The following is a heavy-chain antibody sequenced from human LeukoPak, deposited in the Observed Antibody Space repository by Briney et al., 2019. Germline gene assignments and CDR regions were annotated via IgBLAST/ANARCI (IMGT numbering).Heavy chain of an antibody. CDR2: IYHSGST. CDR3: AREDGYSSGWGEY. J-gene: IGHJ4*02. D-gene: IGHD6-19*01. Sequence: PSETLSLTCAVSGYSISSGYYWGWIRQPPGKGLEWIGSIYHSGSTYYNPSLKSRVTILVDTPKNQFSLKLSSVTATDTAVYYCAREDGYSSGWGEYWGQGTLVTVSS. CDR1: GYSISSGYY. V-gene: IGHV4-38-2*02.